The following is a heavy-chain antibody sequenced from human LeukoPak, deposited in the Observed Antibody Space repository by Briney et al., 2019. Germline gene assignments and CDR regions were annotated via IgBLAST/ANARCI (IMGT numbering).Heavy chain of an antibody. D-gene: IGHD2-15*01. CDR1: GYTFTGYY. J-gene: IGHJ4*02. CDR2: INPNSGGT. CDR3: ARELCSGGSCYLDY. Sequence: ASVKVSCKASGYTFTGYYMHWVRQAPGQGLEWMGWINPNSGGTNYAQKFQGRVTMTRDTSISTAYMELSRLRSDDTAAYYCARELCSGGSCYLDYWGQGTLVTVSS. V-gene: IGHV1-2*02.